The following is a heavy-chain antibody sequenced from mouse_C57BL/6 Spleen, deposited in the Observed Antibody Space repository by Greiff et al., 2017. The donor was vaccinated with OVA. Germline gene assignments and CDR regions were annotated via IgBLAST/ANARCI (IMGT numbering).Heavy chain of an antibody. V-gene: IGHV1-56*01. CDR1: GYTFTSHW. Sequence: VQLQQSGPELVRPGASVKISCKAPGYTFTSHWMQWVRQRPGQGLEWIGEIFPGSGSTYYNEKFKGKATLTVDTSSSTAYMQLSSLTSEDSAVYCCAKGYYSNYSGYFDYWGQGTTLTVSS. CDR3: AKGYYSNYSGYFDY. J-gene: IGHJ2*01. CDR2: IFPGSGST. D-gene: IGHD2-5*01.